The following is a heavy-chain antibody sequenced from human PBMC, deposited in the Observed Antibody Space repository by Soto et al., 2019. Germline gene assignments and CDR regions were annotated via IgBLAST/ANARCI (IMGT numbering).Heavy chain of an antibody. J-gene: IGHJ5*02. D-gene: IGHD6-19*01. V-gene: IGHV3-53*01. CDR1: GFTVSSRY. CDR3: ARDGGWYAGLDP. CDR2: IYSGGST. Sequence: GGSLRLSCAASGFTVSSRYMNWVRQAPGKGLEWVAVIYSGGSTDYADSVKGRFTVSRDNSKNMVYLQMNSLRVEDTAVYHCARDGGWYAGLDPWGQGTLVTVSS.